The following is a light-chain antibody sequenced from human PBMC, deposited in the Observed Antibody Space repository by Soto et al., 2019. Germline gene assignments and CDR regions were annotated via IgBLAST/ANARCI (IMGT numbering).Light chain of an antibody. CDR1: QSVSSY. V-gene: IGKV3-11*01. J-gene: IGKJ4*01. CDR2: DAS. CDR3: QQRSNWT. Sequence: EIVLTQSPATMSLSPGERATLSCSASQSVSSYLAWYQQKPGQAPRLLIYDASNRATGIPARFSGCGSGTDFTLTISSLEPEDFAVYYCQQRSNWTFGGGTKVEIK.